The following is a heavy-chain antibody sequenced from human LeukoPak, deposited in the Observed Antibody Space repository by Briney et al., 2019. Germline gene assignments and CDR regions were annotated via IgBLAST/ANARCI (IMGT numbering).Heavy chain of an antibody. CDR2: INPNSGGT. J-gene: IGHJ4*02. Sequence: ASVKVSCKASGYTFTGYYMHWVRQAPGQGLEWMGWINPNSGGTNYAQKFQGRVTMTRDTSISTAYMELSRLRSDDTAVYYCAREWELLPGGVRGGGTTLDYWGQGTLVTVSS. V-gene: IGHV1-2*02. CDR3: AREWELLPGGVRGGGTTLDY. CDR1: GYTFTGYY. D-gene: IGHD1-26*01.